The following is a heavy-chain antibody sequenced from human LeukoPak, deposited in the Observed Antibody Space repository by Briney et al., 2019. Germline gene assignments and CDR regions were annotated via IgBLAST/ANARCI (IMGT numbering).Heavy chain of an antibody. D-gene: IGHD5-24*01. Sequence: GESLRLSCAASGFTFSSYAMSWVRQAPGKGLEWVSVISSSGGNTYYTDSVKGRFTVSRDISKNTLYLQMNSLRAEDTALYYCAKARRDGYNLFDYWGRDPWSPSPQ. CDR2: ISSSGGNT. V-gene: IGHV3-23*01. J-gene: IGHJ4*02. CDR1: GFTFSSYA. CDR3: AKARRDGYNLFDY.